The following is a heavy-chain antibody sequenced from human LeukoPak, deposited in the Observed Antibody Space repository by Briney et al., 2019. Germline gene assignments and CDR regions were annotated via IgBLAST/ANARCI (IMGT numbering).Heavy chain of an antibody. D-gene: IGHD3-22*01. CDR3: AREILYDSTAYYL. CDR1: GASIDTSACN. J-gene: IGHJ4*02. CDR2: IYHSGSS. V-gene: IGHV4-39*01. Sequence: SETLSLTCSVSGASIDTSACNWGWIRQPPGKGLEWIGSIYHSGSSYDNPSLKSRLTLSIDTSRNQFSLTLKSVTAADSGVYFCAREILYDSTAYYLWGQGTVVTVSS.